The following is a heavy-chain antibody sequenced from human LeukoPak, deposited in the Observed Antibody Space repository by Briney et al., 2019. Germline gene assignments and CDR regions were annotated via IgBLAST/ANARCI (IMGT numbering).Heavy chain of an antibody. Sequence: PSETLSLTCTVSGDSISSRSYYWAWLRQAPVKGLEWIGSIHSSGSTYYNPFLKSRLTLSVDTSKNLFSLRLISVTAADTAVYYCANSLGGDYGWFGGQFGLWGRGTLVTVSS. CDR2: IHSSGST. CDR3: ANSLGGDYGWFGGQFGL. CDR1: GDSISSRSYY. D-gene: IGHD4-17*01. J-gene: IGHJ2*01. V-gene: IGHV4-39*02.